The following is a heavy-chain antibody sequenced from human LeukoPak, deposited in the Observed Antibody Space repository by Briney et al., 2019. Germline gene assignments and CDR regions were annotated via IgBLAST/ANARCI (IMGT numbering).Heavy chain of an antibody. V-gene: IGHV3-21*01. D-gene: IGHD3-9*01. CDR1: GFTFSSYS. Sequence: GGSLRLSCAASGFTFSSYSMNWVRQAPGKGLEWVSSISSSSSYIYYADSVKGRFTISRDNAKNSLYLQMNSLRAEDTAVYYCARDSDFEWYNYYGMDVWGKGTTVTVSS. J-gene: IGHJ6*04. CDR3: ARDSDFEWYNYYGMDV. CDR2: ISSSSSYI.